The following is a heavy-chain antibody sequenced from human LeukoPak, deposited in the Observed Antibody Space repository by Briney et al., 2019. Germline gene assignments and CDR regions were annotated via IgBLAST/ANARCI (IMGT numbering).Heavy chain of an antibody. V-gene: IGHV5-51*01. D-gene: IGHD2-15*01. J-gene: IGHJ4*02. CDR3: ARLAPWVVAATSYFDY. Sequence: GESLKISCKGSGYSFTSYWIGWVRQMPGKGLEWMGIIYPGDSDTRYSPSFQGQVTISADKSISTAYLQWSSLKASDTAMYYCARLAPWVVAATSYFDYGGQGTLVTVSS. CDR2: IYPGDSDT. CDR1: GYSFTSYW.